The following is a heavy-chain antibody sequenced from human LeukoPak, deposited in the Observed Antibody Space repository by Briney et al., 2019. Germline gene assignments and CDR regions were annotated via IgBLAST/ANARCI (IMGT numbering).Heavy chain of an antibody. D-gene: IGHD3-3*01. CDR3: ARGLKGAKVFWSGYFLP. J-gene: IGHJ5*02. CDR2: IYTSGST. CDR1: GGSISSGSYY. Sequence: SQTLSLTCTVSGGSISSGSYYWSWIRQPAGTGLEWIGRIYTSGSTNYNPSLKSRVTISVDTSKNQFSLKLSSVTAADTAVYYCARGLKGAKVFWSGYFLPWGQGTLVTVSS. V-gene: IGHV4-61*02.